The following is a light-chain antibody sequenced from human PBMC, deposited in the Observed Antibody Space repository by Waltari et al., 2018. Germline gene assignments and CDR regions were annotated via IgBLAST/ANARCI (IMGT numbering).Light chain of an antibody. CDR3: QQYYSLPWT. Sequence: EIVLTQSPGTLSLSPGDRATLFCRAIQSVPSSYLAWYQQKPGQAPRLLISAASSGATGIPDRFSGSESGTDFTLTISRLEPEDFAVYYCQQYYSLPWTFGQGTKVEIK. J-gene: IGKJ1*01. CDR1: QSVPSSY. CDR2: AAS. V-gene: IGKV3-20*01.